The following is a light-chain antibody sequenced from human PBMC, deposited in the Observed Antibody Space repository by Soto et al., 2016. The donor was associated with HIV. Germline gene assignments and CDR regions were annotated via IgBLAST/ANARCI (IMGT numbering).Light chain of an antibody. V-gene: IGLV3-19*01. J-gene: IGLJ3*02. CDR1: SLRKYF. Sequence: SSELTQDPAVSVALGQTVKITCQGDSLRKYFATWYQQKPGQAPILVIYGKNKRPSGIPDRFSGSSSGNTGSLTISGAQAEDEADYYCNSRDSSGNQWVFGGGTKLTVL. CDR3: NSRDSSGNQWV. CDR2: GKN.